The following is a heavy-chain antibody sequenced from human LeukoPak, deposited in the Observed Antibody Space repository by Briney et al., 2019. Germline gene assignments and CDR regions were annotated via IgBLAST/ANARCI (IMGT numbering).Heavy chain of an antibody. Sequence: PGGSLRLSCAASGFTFDSYGMNWVRQAPGKGLEWVSGISGSGGSTYYADSVKGRFTISRDNAKNSLYLQMNSLRAEDTAVYYCARDHFRRIQLWLAVIDYWGQGTLVTVSS. D-gene: IGHD5-18*01. V-gene: IGHV3-21*01. CDR3: ARDHFRRIQLWLAVIDY. CDR1: GFTFDSYG. CDR2: ISGSGGST. J-gene: IGHJ4*02.